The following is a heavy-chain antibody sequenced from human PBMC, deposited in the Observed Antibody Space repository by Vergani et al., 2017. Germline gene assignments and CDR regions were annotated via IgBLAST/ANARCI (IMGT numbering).Heavy chain of an antibody. CDR1: GYSISSGYY. V-gene: IGHV4-38-2*01. Sequence: QVQLQESGPGLVKPSETLSLTCAVSGYSISSGYYWGWIRQPPGKGLEWIGSIYHSGSTYYNASLKSRVTISVDTSKNQFSLKLTSVTAADTAVYYCAIGTIAVAVGFDYWGQGTLVTVSS. CDR2: IYHSGST. D-gene: IGHD6-19*01. CDR3: AIGTIAVAVGFDY. J-gene: IGHJ4*02.